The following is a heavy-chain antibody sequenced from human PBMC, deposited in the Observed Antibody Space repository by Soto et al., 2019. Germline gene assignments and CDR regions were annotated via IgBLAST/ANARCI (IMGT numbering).Heavy chain of an antibody. D-gene: IGHD3-10*01. J-gene: IGHJ4*02. CDR1: GGSISSYY. CDR3: ARFRFGESYFDY. CDR2: IYYSGST. Sequence: QVQLQESGPGLVKPSETLSLTCTVSGGSISSYYWSWIRQSPGKGLEWIGYIYYSGSTNYNPSLKSRVTISVDTSKNQFSLKLSSVTAADTAVYYCARFRFGESYFDYWGQGTLVTVSS. V-gene: IGHV4-59*01.